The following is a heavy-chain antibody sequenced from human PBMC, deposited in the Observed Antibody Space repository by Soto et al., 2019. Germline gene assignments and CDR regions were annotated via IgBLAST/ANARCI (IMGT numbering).Heavy chain of an antibody. V-gene: IGHV1-2*02. CDR2: INPQTGGT. CDR3: ARISVDVPA. D-gene: IGHD2-2*01. CDR1: GYTFTGYY. Sequence: QVQLVQSGAEVKTPGASVRVSCKASGYTFTGYYIHWVREAPGQGLEWMGWINPQTGGTSYAQKFQGRVTLSRDTSINTAYLELTRVRFDDAAVYFCARISVDVPAWGQGTLITVSS. J-gene: IGHJ4*02.